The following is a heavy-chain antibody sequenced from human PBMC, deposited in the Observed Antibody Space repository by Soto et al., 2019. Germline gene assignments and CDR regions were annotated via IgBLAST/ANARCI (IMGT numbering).Heavy chain of an antibody. J-gene: IGHJ5*02. Sequence: QVQLQQWGAGLLKPSETLSLTCGVYGGPFSGYYWSWIRQPPGKGLEWIGEINHSGTTNYNPSLKSRVTKSIDTSKNQFSLKLSSVTAADTAVYYCARGRSYYGAGSLNWFDPWGQGTLVTVSS. CDR1: GGPFSGYY. CDR2: INHSGTT. D-gene: IGHD3-10*01. CDR3: ARGRSYYGAGSLNWFDP. V-gene: IGHV4-34*01.